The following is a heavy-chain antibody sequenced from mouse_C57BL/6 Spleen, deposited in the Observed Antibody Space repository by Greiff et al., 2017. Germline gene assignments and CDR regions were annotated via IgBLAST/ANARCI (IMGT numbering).Heavy chain of an antibody. V-gene: IGHV1-61*01. Sequence: QVQLQQSGAELVRPGSSVKLSCKASGYTFTSYWMDWVKQRPGQGLEWIGNIYPSDSETHYNQKFKDKATLTVDKSSSTAYMQLSSLTSEDSAVYYCARWEVTGADYWGQGTTLTVSS. D-gene: IGHD4-1*01. J-gene: IGHJ2*01. CDR3: ARWEVTGADY. CDR1: GYTFTSYW. CDR2: IYPSDSET.